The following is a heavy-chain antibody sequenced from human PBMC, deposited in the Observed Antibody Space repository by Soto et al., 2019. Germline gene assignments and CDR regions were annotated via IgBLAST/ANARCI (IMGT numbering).Heavy chain of an antibody. J-gene: IGHJ3*02. CDR1: GYSFTSYW. CDR3: ARPEYPLRNYDSSGYYYGGAFDI. V-gene: IGHV5-51*01. CDR2: IYPGDSDT. Sequence: PGESGKISCXGSGYSFTSYWIGWVRQMPGKGLEWMGIIYPGDSDTRYSPSFQGQVTISADKSISTAYLQWSSLKASDTAMYYRARPEYPLRNYDSSGYYYGGAFDIWGQGTMVTVSS. D-gene: IGHD3-22*01.